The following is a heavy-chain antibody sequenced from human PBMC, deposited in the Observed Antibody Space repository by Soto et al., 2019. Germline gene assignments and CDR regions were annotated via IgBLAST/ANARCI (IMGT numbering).Heavy chain of an antibody. Sequence: GGSLRLSCAASGSTFSSYSMNWVRQAPGKGLEWVSSISSSSSYIYYADSVKGRFTISRDNAKNSLYLQMNSLRAEDTAVYYCARGNLVRGAGDYYYYGMDVLGQGTTVTAPS. J-gene: IGHJ6*02. CDR3: ARGNLVRGAGDYYYYGMDV. D-gene: IGHD3-10*01. V-gene: IGHV3-21*01. CDR2: ISSSSSYI. CDR1: GSTFSSYS.